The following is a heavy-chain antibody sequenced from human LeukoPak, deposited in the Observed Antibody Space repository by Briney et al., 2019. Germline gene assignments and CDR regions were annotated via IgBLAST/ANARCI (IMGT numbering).Heavy chain of an antibody. D-gene: IGHD6-19*01. V-gene: IGHV1-8*03. CDR2: MNPKSGNT. Sequence: VASVKVSCKASGYIFTGYYMHWVRQVTGQGLEWMGWMNPKSGNTGYAQKFQGRVTITRNTSISTAYMEVSSLRYEDTAVYYCARRAVDNSYYYYMDVWGKGTTVTVSS. CDR3: ARRAVDNSYYYYMDV. J-gene: IGHJ6*03. CDR1: GYIFTGYY.